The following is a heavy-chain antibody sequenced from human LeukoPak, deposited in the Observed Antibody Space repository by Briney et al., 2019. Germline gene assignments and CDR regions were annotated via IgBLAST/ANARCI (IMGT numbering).Heavy chain of an antibody. Sequence: GASVKVSCKASGYTFTGYYMHWVRQAPGQGLEWMGWINPNSGGTNYAQKFQGRVTMTRDTSISTAYMELSRLRSDSTAVYYCASSRPTGDSEAFDIWGQGTMVTVSS. J-gene: IGHJ3*02. CDR1: GYTFTGYY. CDR2: INPNSGGT. D-gene: IGHD2-21*02. CDR3: ASSRPTGDSEAFDI. V-gene: IGHV1-2*02.